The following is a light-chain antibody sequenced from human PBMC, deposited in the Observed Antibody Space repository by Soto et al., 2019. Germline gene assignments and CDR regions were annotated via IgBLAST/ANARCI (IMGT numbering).Light chain of an antibody. Sequence: EIVLTQSPGALSLSPGERATLSCRASLSVSSSYLAWYQQKPGQAPRLLIYGASSRATGIPDRFSGSGSGTDFTLTISRLEPEDFAVYYCQQYGSSHSITFGQGTRLEIK. CDR2: GAS. CDR3: QQYGSSHSIT. J-gene: IGKJ5*01. CDR1: LSVSSSY. V-gene: IGKV3-20*01.